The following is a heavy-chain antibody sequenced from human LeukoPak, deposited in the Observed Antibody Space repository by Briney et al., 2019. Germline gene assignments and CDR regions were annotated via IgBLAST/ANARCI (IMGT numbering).Heavy chain of an antibody. CDR1: GYSITRGYF. CDR2: MFHSGST. V-gene: IGHV4-38-2*02. Sequence: SETLSLTCTVSGYSITRGYFWGWIRQSPGKGLEWIASMFHSGSTYYNPSLKSRVTMSVDTSKNQFSLKLSSVTAADTAVYYCARHGNYYGSGSYYWGQGTLVTVSS. J-gene: IGHJ4*02. D-gene: IGHD3-10*01. CDR3: ARHGNYYGSGSYY.